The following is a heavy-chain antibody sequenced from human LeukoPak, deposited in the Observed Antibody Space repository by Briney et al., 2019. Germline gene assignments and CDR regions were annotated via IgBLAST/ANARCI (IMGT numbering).Heavy chain of an antibody. Sequence: GASVKVSCKASGGTFSSYAISWVRQAPGQGLEWMGRIIPILGIANYARKFQGRVTITADKSTSTAYMKLSSLRSEDTAVYYCARASPVTRDAFDIWGQGTMVTVSS. D-gene: IGHD4-11*01. CDR1: GGTFSSYA. CDR3: ARASPVTRDAFDI. J-gene: IGHJ3*02. V-gene: IGHV1-69*04. CDR2: IIPILGIA.